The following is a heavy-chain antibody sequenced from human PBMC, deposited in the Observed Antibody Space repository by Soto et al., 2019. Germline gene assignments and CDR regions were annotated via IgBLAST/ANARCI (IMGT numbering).Heavy chain of an antibody. J-gene: IGHJ4*02. D-gene: IGHD6-13*01. CDR2: ISAYNGNT. CDR1: GYTFTRYG. CDR3: ASDWAAAGPFYY. Sequence: QVQLVQSGAEVKKPGASVKVSCKASGYTFTRYGISWVLQAPGQGREWMGWISAYNGNTNYAQKLQGRVTMTTDTSTSTAYMELRSLRSDDTAVYYCASDWAAAGPFYYVGQGTLVTVSS. V-gene: IGHV1-18*01.